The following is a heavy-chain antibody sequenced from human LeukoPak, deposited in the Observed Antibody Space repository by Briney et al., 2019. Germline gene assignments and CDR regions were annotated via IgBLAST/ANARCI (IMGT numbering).Heavy chain of an antibody. D-gene: IGHD3-16*01. CDR2: IYYSGST. Sequence: SETLSLTCTVSGGSISSGGYYWSWIRQHPGKGLEWIGYIYYSGSTYYNPSLKNRVSISVDTSKNQFSLKLSSVTAADTAVYYCAGDIAISRLHAFDIWGQGTMVTVSS. V-gene: IGHV4-31*03. CDR3: AGDIAISRLHAFDI. J-gene: IGHJ3*02. CDR1: GGSISSGGYY.